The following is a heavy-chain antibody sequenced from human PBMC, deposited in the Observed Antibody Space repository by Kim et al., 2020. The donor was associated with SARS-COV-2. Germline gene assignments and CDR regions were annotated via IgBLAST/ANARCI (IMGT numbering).Heavy chain of an antibody. CDR1: GFTVSSNY. Sequence: GGSLRLSCAASGFTVSSNYMSWVRQAPGKGLEWVSVMYSGGSTYYADSVKGRFTISRDNSKNTLYLQMNSLRAEDTAVYYCAREPLVSRQGRAYWGQGTLVTVSS. CDR3: AREPLVSRQGRAY. D-gene: IGHD6-6*01. V-gene: IGHV3-66*01. J-gene: IGHJ4*02. CDR2: MYSGGST.